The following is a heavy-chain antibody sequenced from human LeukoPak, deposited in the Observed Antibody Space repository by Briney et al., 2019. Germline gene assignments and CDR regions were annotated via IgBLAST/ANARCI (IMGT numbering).Heavy chain of an antibody. CDR2: ISTSSIYI. V-gene: IGHV3-21*04. Sequence: PGGSLRLSCAASGFTFSSYSMNWVRQAPGKGLEWVSSISTSSIYIYYADSVKGRFTISRDNSKNTLYLQMNSLRAEDTAVYYCAKEGYYYDSSGYYYPLSVWGQGTLVTVSS. CDR3: AKEGYYYDSSGYYYPLSV. D-gene: IGHD3-22*01. CDR1: GFTFSSYS. J-gene: IGHJ4*02.